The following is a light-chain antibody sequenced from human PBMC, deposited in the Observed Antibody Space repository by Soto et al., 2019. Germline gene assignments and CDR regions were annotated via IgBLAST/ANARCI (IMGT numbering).Light chain of an antibody. CDR2: DAS. Sequence: EITCTPSSLSAYEKDRVTITCRASQNISTWLAWFQQKPGKAPNLLIYDASSLQSGVPSRFSGSGSVTQFTLPITSLQPDDGIPYFSHHYNSYPITFCEGTRLEIK. V-gene: IGKV1-5*01. J-gene: IGKJ5*01. CDR3: HHYNSYPIT. CDR1: QNISTW.